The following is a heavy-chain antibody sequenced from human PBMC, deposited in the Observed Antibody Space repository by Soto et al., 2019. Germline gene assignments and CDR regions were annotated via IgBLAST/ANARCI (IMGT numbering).Heavy chain of an antibody. Sequence: SETLSLTCTVSGGSISSYYWSWIRQPPGKGLEWIGYIYYSGITNYNPSLKSRVTISVDTSKNQFSLKLSSVTAADTAVYYCARYTFNYYYGMDVWGHGTPVTVSS. J-gene: IGHJ6*02. CDR3: ARYTFNYYYGMDV. CDR1: GGSISSYY. CDR2: IYYSGIT. V-gene: IGHV4-59*01. D-gene: IGHD3-16*01.